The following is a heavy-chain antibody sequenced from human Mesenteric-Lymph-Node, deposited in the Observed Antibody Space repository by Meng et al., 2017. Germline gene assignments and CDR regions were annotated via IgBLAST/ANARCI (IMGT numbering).Heavy chain of an antibody. CDR3: AKDQEDIAVAGTEV. V-gene: IGHV3-23*01. D-gene: IGHD6-19*01. Sequence: GESLKISCAASGFTFDDYTMHWVRQAPGKGLEWVSAISGSGGSTYYADSVKGRFTISRDNSKNTLYLQMNSLRAEDTAVYYCAKDQEDIAVAGTEVWGQGTLVTVSS. J-gene: IGHJ4*02. CDR1: GFTFDDYT. CDR2: ISGSGGST.